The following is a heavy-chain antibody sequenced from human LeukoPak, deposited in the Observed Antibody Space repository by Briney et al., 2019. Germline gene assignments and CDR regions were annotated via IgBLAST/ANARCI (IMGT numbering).Heavy chain of an antibody. Sequence: ASVKVSCKASGGTFSSYGISWVRQAPGQGLEWLGGIIPPFGTANYPQKFQGRVTIITDESTSTAYMELSSLRSEDAAVYFCARVSRVGTGGLDIWGQGTVVTVSS. CDR3: ARVSRVGTGGLDI. V-gene: IGHV1-69*05. D-gene: IGHD2-8*02. J-gene: IGHJ3*02. CDR1: GGTFSSYG. CDR2: IIPPFGTA.